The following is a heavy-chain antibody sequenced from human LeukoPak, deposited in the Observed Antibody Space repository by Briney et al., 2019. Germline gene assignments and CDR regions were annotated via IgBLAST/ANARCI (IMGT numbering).Heavy chain of an antibody. Sequence: SETLSLTCTVSGGSISSYYWSCIRQPPGKGLEWIGYISYSGSTNFNPSLKSRVTISVDTSKNQFSLKLSSVTAADTAVYYCAREGTAGTNLNWFDPWGQGTLVTVSS. CDR2: ISYSGST. D-gene: IGHD1-1*01. J-gene: IGHJ5*02. CDR3: AREGTAGTNLNWFDP. CDR1: GGSISSYY. V-gene: IGHV4-59*01.